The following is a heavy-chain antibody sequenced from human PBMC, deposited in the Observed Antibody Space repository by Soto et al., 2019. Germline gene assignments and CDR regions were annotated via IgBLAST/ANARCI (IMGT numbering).Heavy chain of an antibody. CDR2: ISGSGGST. Sequence: EVQLLESGGGLVQPGGSLRLSCAASGFTFSSYAMSSVRQAPGKGLEWVSAISGSGGSTYYADSVKGRFTISRDNSKNTLYLQMNSLRAEDTAVYYCAKVLTWYYYMDVWGKGTTVTVSS. CDR3: AKVLTWYYYMDV. V-gene: IGHV3-23*01. J-gene: IGHJ6*03. CDR1: GFTFSSYA.